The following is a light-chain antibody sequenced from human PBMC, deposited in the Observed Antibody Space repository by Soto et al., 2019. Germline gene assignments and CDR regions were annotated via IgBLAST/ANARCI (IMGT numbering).Light chain of an antibody. CDR1: QGISSY. Sequence: DIQLTQSPSFLSASVGDRVTITCLASQGISSYLAWYQQKPGKAPKLLIYAASTLQSGVPSWFSGSGSGTEFTLTISSLQPEDFATYYCQQLNSYPLSFGGGTKVEIK. CDR2: AAS. CDR3: QQLNSYPLS. V-gene: IGKV1-9*01. J-gene: IGKJ4*01.